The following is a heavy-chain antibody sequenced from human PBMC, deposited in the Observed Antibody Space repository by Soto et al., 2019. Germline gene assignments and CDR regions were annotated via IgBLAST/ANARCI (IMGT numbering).Heavy chain of an antibody. CDR1: GGSISSSSYY. CDR2: IYYSGST. V-gene: IGHV4-39*01. D-gene: IGHD6-19*01. Sequence: QLQLQESGPGLVKPSETLSLTCTVSGGSISSSSYYWGWIRQPPGKGLEWIGSIYYSGSTYYNPSLKRRVTISVDTSENQFSLKLSSVTAADTAVYYCARRKTIAGAGTKTNWFDPWGQGTLVTVSS. CDR3: ARRKTIAGAGTKTNWFDP. J-gene: IGHJ5*02.